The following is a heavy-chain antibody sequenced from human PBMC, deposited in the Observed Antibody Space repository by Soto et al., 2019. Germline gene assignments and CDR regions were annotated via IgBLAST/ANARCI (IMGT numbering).Heavy chain of an antibody. D-gene: IGHD3-22*01. CDR1: GFTFSDYY. CDR2: ISSSSSYT. Sequence: QVQLMESGGGLVKPGGSLRLSYAASGFTFSDYYMSWIRQAPGKGLEWVSYISSSSSYTNYADSVKGRFTISRDNAKNSLYLQMNSLRAEDTAVYYCARDSNYYDSSGPGVDYWGQGTLVTVSS. V-gene: IGHV3-11*05. CDR3: ARDSNYYDSSGPGVDY. J-gene: IGHJ4*02.